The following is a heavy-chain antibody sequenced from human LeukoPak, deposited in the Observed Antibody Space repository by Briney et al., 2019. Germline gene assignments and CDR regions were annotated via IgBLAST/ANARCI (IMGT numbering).Heavy chain of an antibody. D-gene: IGHD2-2*01. CDR1: GGSFSGYY. CDR2: INHSGST. CDR3: ARHPSGMVVLPAAVDSYFYMDV. J-gene: IGHJ6*03. V-gene: IGHV4-34*01. Sequence: SETLSLTCAVYGGSFSGYYWSWIRQPPGKGLEWIGEINHSGSTNYNPSLKSRVTISVDTSKNQFSLKLSSVTAADTAVYYCARHPSGMVVLPAAVDSYFYMDVWGTGTTVTISS.